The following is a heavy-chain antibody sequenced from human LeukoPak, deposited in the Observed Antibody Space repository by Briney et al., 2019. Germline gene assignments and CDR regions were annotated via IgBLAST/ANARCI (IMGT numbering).Heavy chain of an antibody. CDR2: IYYSGST. J-gene: IGHJ5*02. D-gene: IGHD3-10*01. V-gene: IGHV4-30-4*01. CDR3: AREIGDYYGSGRSRTPDNWFDP. Sequence: SQTLSLTCTVSGGSISSGDYYWSWIRQPPGPGLEWIGYIYYSGSTYYNPSLKSRVTISVDTSKNQFSLKLSSVTAADTAVYYCAREIGDYYGSGRSRTPDNWFDPWGQGTLVTVSS. CDR1: GGSISSGDYY.